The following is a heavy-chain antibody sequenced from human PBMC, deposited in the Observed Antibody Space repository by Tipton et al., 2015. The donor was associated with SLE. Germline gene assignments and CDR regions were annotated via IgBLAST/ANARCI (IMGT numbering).Heavy chain of an antibody. D-gene: IGHD2-15*01. J-gene: IGHJ4*02. CDR3: ERLDGLRRYFDY. V-gene: IGHV4-59*11. Sequence: TLSLTCSVSGVSISWRYWRWIRQPPGKGLEWIGYIYDSDPIHYSPSLESRVTISADTSKNQVSLRLTSVTPADTAVYFCERLDGLRRYFDYWGQGTLVTVSS. CDR2: IYDSDPI. CDR1: GVSISWRY.